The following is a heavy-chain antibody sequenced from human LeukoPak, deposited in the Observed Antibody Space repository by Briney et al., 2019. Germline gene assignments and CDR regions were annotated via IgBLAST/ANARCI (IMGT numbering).Heavy chain of an antibody. D-gene: IGHD3-10*01. Sequence: PGGSLRLSCAASGFTFDDYAMYWVRQAPGKGLEWVSLISGDGGSTYYADSVKGRFTISRDNSKNSLYLQMNSLRTEDTALYYCAKDLMVRGVMVDFDYWGQGSLVTVSS. CDR1: GFTFDDYA. V-gene: IGHV3-43*02. J-gene: IGHJ4*02. CDR2: ISGDGGST. CDR3: AKDLMVRGVMVDFDY.